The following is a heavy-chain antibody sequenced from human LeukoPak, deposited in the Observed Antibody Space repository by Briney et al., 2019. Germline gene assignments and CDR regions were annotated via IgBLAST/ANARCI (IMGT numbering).Heavy chain of an antibody. V-gene: IGHV3-30-3*01. Sequence: GGSLRLSCAASGFTFSSYAMHWVRQAPGKGLEWVAVISYDGSNKYYADSVKGRFTISRDNSKNTLYLQMNSLRAEDTAVCYCAREDCGGDCFDPWGQGTLVTVSS. CDR1: GFTFSSYA. D-gene: IGHD2-21*01. J-gene: IGHJ5*02. CDR3: AREDCGGDCFDP. CDR2: ISYDGSNK.